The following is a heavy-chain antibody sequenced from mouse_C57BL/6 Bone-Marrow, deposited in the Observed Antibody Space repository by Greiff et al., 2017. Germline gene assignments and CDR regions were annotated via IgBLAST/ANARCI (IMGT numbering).Heavy chain of an antibody. CDR2: IYPTSGRT. J-gene: IGHJ2*01. D-gene: IGHD3-1*01. CDR3: ARSGPHGRSFDY. CDR1: GYTFTSYW. V-gene: IGHV1-55*01. Sequence: VQLQQSGAELVKPGASVKMSCKASGYTFTSYWITWVKQRPGQGLEWIGDIYPTSGRTNYNEKFKSKAILTIDTYSNTAYVQLSSLTSEDAAVFYCARSGPHGRSFDYWGQGTALTVSA.